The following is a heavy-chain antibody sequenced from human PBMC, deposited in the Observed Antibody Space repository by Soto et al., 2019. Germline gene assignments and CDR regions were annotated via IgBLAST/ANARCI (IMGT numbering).Heavy chain of an antibody. D-gene: IGHD3-22*01. CDR1: GGPISSGGYT. Sequence: PSETLSLTFAVSGGPISSGGYTWSWIRHPPGKGLEWIGYIYHSGSTYYNPSLKSRVTISVDRSKNQFSLKLSSVTAADTAVYYCARVHYSYDSSDDYAFDIWGKGTMVT. V-gene: IGHV4-30-2*01. CDR2: IYHSGST. J-gene: IGHJ3*02. CDR3: ARVHYSYDSSDDYAFDI.